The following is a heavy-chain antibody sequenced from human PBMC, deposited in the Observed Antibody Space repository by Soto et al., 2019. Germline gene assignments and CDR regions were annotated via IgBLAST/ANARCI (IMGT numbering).Heavy chain of an antibody. D-gene: IGHD3-3*01. J-gene: IGHJ6*03. Sequence: GGSLRLSCAASGFTFDDYAMHWVRQAPGKGLEWVSGISWNSGSIGYADSVKGRFTISRDNAKNSLYLQMNSLRAEDTALYYCARSPTRFLEWLGNYMDVWGKGTTVTVSS. CDR1: GFTFDDYA. CDR2: ISWNSGSI. CDR3: ARSPTRFLEWLGNYMDV. V-gene: IGHV3-9*01.